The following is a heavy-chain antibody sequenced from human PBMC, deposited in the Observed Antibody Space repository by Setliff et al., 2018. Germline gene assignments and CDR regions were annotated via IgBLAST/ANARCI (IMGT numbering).Heavy chain of an antibody. D-gene: IGHD5-12*01. Sequence: SVKVSCKASGFTFTSSAVQWVRQARGQRLEWIGWIVVGSGNTNYAQKFQERVTITRDMSTSTAYMELSSLRSEDTAVYYCARREMATIVDYYYYGMDVWGQGTTVTVSS. V-gene: IGHV1-58*01. CDR1: GFTFTSSA. CDR2: IVVGSGNT. J-gene: IGHJ6*02. CDR3: ARREMATIVDYYYYGMDV.